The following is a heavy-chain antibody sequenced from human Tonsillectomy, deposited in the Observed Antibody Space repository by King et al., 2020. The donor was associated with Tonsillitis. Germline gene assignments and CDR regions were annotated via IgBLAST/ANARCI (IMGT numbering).Heavy chain of an antibody. D-gene: IGHD5-18*01. J-gene: IGHJ4*02. CDR3: ARRNGYSYGSKAVLYLDY. CDR2: IKQDGSEM. Sequence: VQLVESGGGLVQPGGSLRLSCAASGFTFGNYWMTWVRQAPGKGLEWVANIKQDGSEMYYVDSGKVRFAISRENARDSLFLQMNRLRAEDTAGYYCARRNGYSYGSKAVLYLDYWGQGTLLTVSS. V-gene: IGHV3-7*04. CDR1: GFTFGNYW.